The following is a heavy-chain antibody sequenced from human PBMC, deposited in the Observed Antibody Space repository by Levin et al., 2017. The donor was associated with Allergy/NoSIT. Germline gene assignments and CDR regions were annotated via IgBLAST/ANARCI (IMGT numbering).Heavy chain of an antibody. Sequence: GGSLRLSCAASGFTFSGSAMHWVRQASGKGLEWVGRIRSKANSYATAYAASVKGRFTISRDDSKNTAYLQMNSLKTEDTAVYYCTRFSIAAAGTGGSAFDIWGQGTMVTVSS. J-gene: IGHJ3*02. V-gene: IGHV3-73*01. CDR2: IRSKANSYAT. D-gene: IGHD6-13*01. CDR1: GFTFSGSA. CDR3: TRFSIAAAGTGGSAFDI.